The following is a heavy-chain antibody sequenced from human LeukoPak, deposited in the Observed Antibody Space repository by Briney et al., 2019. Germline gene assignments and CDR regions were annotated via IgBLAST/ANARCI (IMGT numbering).Heavy chain of an antibody. Sequence: GASVKVSCKASGYTFTSYYMHWVRQAPGQGLEWMGIINPSGGSTSYAQRFQGRVTMTRDTSTSTVYMELSSLRSEDMAVYYCARKGYNYYFDYWGQGTLVTVSS. CDR1: GYTFTSYY. V-gene: IGHV1-46*01. CDR2: INPSGGST. CDR3: ARKGYNYYFDY. D-gene: IGHD5-24*01. J-gene: IGHJ4*02.